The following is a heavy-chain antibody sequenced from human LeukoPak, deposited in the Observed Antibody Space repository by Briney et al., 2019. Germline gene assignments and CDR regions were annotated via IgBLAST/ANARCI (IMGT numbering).Heavy chain of an antibody. J-gene: IGHJ4*02. CDR2: ISSSGSTI. Sequence: PGGSLRLSCAASGFTFSDYYMSWIRQAPGKGLEWVSYISSSGSTIYYADSVKGRSTISRDNAKNSLYLQMNSLRAEDTAVYYCARAGLRYFDSTGPFDYWGQGTLVTVSS. D-gene: IGHD3-9*01. CDR3: ARAGLRYFDSTGPFDY. V-gene: IGHV3-11*01. CDR1: GFTFSDYY.